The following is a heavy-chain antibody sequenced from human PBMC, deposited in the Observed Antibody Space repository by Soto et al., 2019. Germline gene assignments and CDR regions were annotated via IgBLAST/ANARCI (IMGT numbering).Heavy chain of an antibody. D-gene: IGHD3-3*01. CDR3: TRVRMKGIRRWSYHYYGMDV. CDR2: IRSKAYGGTT. Sequence: PGGSLRLSCTASGFTFGDYAMSWFRQAPGKGLEWVGFIRSKAYGGTTEYAASVKGRFTISRDDSKSIAYLQMNSLKTEDTAVYYCTRVRMKGIRRWSYHYYGMDVWGQGTTVTVSS. J-gene: IGHJ6*02. V-gene: IGHV3-49*03. CDR1: GFTFGDYA.